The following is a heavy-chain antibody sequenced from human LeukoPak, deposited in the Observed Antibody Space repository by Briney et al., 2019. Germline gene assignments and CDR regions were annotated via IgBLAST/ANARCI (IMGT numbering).Heavy chain of an antibody. CDR3: ASTGAKAVAGHAADY. Sequence: ASVKVSYKASGYTFTGCYMHWVRQAPGQGREGMGWINPNSGGTNYAQKFQGRVTMTRDTSISTAYMELSRLRSDDTAVYYCASTGAKAVAGHAADYWGQGTLVTVSS. CDR1: GYTFTGCY. V-gene: IGHV1-2*02. D-gene: IGHD6-19*01. CDR2: INPNSGGT. J-gene: IGHJ4*02.